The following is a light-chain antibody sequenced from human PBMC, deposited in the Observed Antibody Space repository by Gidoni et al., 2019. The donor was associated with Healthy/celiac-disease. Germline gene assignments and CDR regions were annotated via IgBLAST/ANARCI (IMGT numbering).Light chain of an antibody. CDR1: QSLRHSNGYNY. CDR2: LGS. CDR3: MRALQTLLT. Sequence: DIVMTQSTLSLPVTPGEPASISCRSSQSLRHSNGYNYLDWYLQKPGQSPQLLIYLGSNRASGVPDRFSGSGSGTDFTLKISRVEAEDVGVYYCMRALQTLLTFGGGTKVEIK. J-gene: IGKJ4*01. V-gene: IGKV2-28*01.